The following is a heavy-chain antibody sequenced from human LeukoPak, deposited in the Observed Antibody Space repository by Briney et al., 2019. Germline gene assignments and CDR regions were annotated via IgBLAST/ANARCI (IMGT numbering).Heavy chain of an antibody. Sequence: GGSLRLSCAASGFKLDYYGMNWVRQAPGKGLEWVSGISWNGGSTGYADSVKGRFTISRDNSKNTLYLQMHSLRAEDTAVYYCAKESLRVVPSATFDYWGQGTLVTVSS. CDR1: GFKLDYYG. CDR3: AKESLRVVPSATFDY. CDR2: ISWNGGST. J-gene: IGHJ4*02. V-gene: IGHV3-20*04. D-gene: IGHD2-2*01.